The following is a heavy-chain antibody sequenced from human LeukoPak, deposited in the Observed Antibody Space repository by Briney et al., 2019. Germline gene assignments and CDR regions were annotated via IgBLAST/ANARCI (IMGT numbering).Heavy chain of an antibody. CDR1: GFTFSSYS. CDR2: ISSSSSTI. J-gene: IGHJ2*01. V-gene: IGHV3-48*04. D-gene: IGHD6-13*01. Sequence: GGSLRLSCAASGFTFSSYSMNWVRQAPGKGLEWVSYISSSSSTIYYADSMKGRLTTSRDNTNNSLFLQMNSLRVDDTAVYHCARVSAAGTGFLDLWGRGTLVLVSA. CDR3: ARVSAAGTGFLDL.